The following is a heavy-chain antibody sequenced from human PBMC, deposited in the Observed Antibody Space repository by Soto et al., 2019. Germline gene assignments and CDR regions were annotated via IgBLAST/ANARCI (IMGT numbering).Heavy chain of an antibody. CDR2: INAGNGNT. V-gene: IGHV1-3*01. CDR1: GYTFTSYA. CDR3: ARVSSGWPKPFDY. D-gene: IGHD6-19*01. Sequence: QVQLVQSGAEVKKPGASVKVSCKASGYTFTSYAMHWVRQAPGQRLEWMGWINAGNGNTKYSQKFQGRVTITRDTSASTAYMELSSLRSEDTAVYYCARVSSGWPKPFDYWSQGTLVTVSS. J-gene: IGHJ4*02.